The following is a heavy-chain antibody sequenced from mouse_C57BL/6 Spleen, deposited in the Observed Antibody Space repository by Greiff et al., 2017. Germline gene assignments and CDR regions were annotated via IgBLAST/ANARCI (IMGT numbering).Heavy chain of an antibody. CDR1: GYAFTNYL. J-gene: IGHJ1*01. D-gene: IGHD1-1*01. CDR2: INPGSGGT. Sequence: VQLQQSGAELVRPGTSVKVSCKASGYAFTNYLIEWVKQRPGQGLEWIGVINPGSGGTNYNEKFKGKATLTADKSSSTAYMQLSSLTSEDSAVYYCAIITTVLARAWYFDVWGPGTTVTVSS. V-gene: IGHV1-54*01. CDR3: AIITTVLARAWYFDV.